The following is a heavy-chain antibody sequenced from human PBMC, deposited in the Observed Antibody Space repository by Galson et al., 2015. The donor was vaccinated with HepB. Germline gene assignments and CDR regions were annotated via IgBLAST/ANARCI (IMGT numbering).Heavy chain of an antibody. Sequence: SVKVSCKASGGTFSSYAISWVRQAPGQGLEWMGGIIPIFGTANYAQKFQGRVTITADESTSTAYMELSSLRSEDTAVYYCARDGLYYDSKNWFDPWGQGTLVTVSS. D-gene: IGHD3-22*01. V-gene: IGHV1-69*13. CDR2: IIPIFGTA. CDR1: GGTFSSYA. J-gene: IGHJ5*02. CDR3: ARDGLYYDSKNWFDP.